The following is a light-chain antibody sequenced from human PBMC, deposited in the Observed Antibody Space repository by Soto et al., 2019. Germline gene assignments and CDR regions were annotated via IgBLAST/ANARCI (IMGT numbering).Light chain of an antibody. V-gene: IGLV1-44*01. CDR2: SNN. CDR3: TAWDDRLNGPV. J-gene: IGLJ2*01. Sequence: QSVLTQPPSASGTPGQRVTIYCSGSSSNIGSNTVNWYQHLPGTAPKLLIHSNNQRPSGVPDRFSGSKSGTSASLAISGLKSEDEADYYCTAWDDRLNGPVFGGGTKLTVL. CDR1: SSNIGSNT.